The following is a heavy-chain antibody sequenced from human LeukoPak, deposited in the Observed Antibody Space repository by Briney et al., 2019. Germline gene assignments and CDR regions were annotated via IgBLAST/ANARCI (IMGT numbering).Heavy chain of an antibody. CDR2: ITVNGDGT. CDR1: GFTSSRSA. J-gene: IGHJ4*02. Sequence: GGSLRLSCSASGFTSSRSAMYWVRQAPGKGLEYVSAITVNGDGTYYADSVKGRFTISRDNFKNTLYLQMSNLRAEDTAVYYCARDQEYSGSYYRYFDYWGQGTLVTVSS. V-gene: IGHV3-64D*09. D-gene: IGHD1-26*01. CDR3: ARDQEYSGSYYRYFDY.